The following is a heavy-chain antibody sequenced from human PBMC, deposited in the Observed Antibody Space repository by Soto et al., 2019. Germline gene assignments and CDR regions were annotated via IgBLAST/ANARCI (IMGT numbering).Heavy chain of an antibody. CDR2: TYHSGTT. CDR1: GDSINNSHW. Sequence: TETLSLICAVSGDSINNSHWWSWVRQTPGKGLEWIGETYHSGTTNYNPSLKTRVTISIDKSKNQFSLKMNSVTAADTAVYYCAREVNSSPARGPNWFDPWGQGTLVTVSS. CDR3: AREVNSSPARGPNWFDP. V-gene: IGHV4-4*02. J-gene: IGHJ5*02. D-gene: IGHD6-13*01.